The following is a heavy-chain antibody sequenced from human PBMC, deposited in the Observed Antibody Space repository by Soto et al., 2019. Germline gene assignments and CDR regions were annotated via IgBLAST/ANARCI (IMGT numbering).Heavy chain of an antibody. Sequence: QVQLQESGPGLVKSSETLSLTCTVSGSSVRSGSYYWSWVRQPPGKGLEWIGYIYYNGNTNYNPSLKSRVTLSVDSSKNQFSLKLTSATAADTAVYYCAREGIMADRTFDPWGQGTLVTVSS. V-gene: IGHV4-61*01. CDR1: GSSVRSGSYY. D-gene: IGHD3-10*01. CDR2: IYYNGNT. CDR3: AREGIMADRTFDP. J-gene: IGHJ5*02.